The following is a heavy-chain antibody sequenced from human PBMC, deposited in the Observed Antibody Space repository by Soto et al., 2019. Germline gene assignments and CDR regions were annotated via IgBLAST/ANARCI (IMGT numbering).Heavy chain of an antibody. Sequence: ASVKVSCKASGYTFANYGIHWVRQAPGQRLEWMGWINAGDGGTKYSENFQGRVTITRDTSASTVYLGLSSLSSEDTASYYCARTGHSGSYAFWGQGTLVTVSS. V-gene: IGHV1-3*01. D-gene: IGHD3-22*01. CDR1: GYTFANYG. CDR3: ARTGHSGSYAF. CDR2: INAGDGGT. J-gene: IGHJ1*01.